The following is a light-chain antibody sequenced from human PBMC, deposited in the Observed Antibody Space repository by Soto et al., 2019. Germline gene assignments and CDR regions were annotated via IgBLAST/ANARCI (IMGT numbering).Light chain of an antibody. CDR3: QQHDNLPLT. Sequence: DIQMTQSPSSLSASVGDRVTITCQASQDISNYLNWYQQKPGKAPKLLIYDASSLDTGVPSRFSGSGSGTDFTFTISSLQAEDIATYYCQQHDNLPLTFGGGTKVEIK. V-gene: IGKV1-33*01. CDR2: DAS. CDR1: QDISNY. J-gene: IGKJ4*01.